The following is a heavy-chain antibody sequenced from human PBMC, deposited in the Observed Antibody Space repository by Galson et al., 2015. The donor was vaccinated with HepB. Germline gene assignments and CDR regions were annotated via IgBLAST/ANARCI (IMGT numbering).Heavy chain of an antibody. Sequence: PALVKPPQTLTLTCTFSGFSLSASGVGVGWIRQPPGKALEWLALIYWDDDKRYSPSLKNRLTITKDTSRSQVVLTMTNMDPVDTATYYCAHTRGTGNSVLFDYWGQGTLVTVSS. CDR1: GFSLSASGVG. CDR2: IYWDDDK. J-gene: IGHJ4*02. CDR3: AHTRGTGNSVLFDY. D-gene: IGHD4-23*01. V-gene: IGHV2-5*02.